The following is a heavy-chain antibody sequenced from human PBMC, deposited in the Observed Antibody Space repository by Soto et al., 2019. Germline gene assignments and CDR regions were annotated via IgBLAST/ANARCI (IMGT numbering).Heavy chain of an antibody. D-gene: IGHD6-13*01. CDR2: ISAANGDT. Sequence: GASVKVSCKASGYTFTSYGIHWVRQAPGQRLEWMGWISAANGDTKYSPKFQGRVTITRDTSASTAYMELSSLRSEDTAVYYCVRRHVSATGIDWFDPWGQGTLVTVS. J-gene: IGHJ5*02. CDR3: VRRHVSATGIDWFDP. CDR1: GYTFTSYG. V-gene: IGHV1-3*01.